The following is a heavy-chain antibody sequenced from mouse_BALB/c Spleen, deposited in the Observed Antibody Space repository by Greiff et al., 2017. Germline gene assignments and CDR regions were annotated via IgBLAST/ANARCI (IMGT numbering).Heavy chain of an antibody. J-gene: IGHJ3*01. CDR3: ARTLYYRSFAY. V-gene: IGHV3-2*02. CDR1: GYSITSDYA. D-gene: IGHD2-14*01. CDR2: ISYSGST. Sequence: EVQLVESGPGLVKPSQSLSLTCTVTGYSITSDYAWNWIRQFPGNKLEWMGYISYSGSTSYNPSLKSRIYITRDTSKNQFFLQLNSVTTEDTATYYCARTLYYRSFAYWGQGTLVTVSA.